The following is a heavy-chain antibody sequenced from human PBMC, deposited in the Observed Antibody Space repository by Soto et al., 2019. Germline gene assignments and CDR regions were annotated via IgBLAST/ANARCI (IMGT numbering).Heavy chain of an antibody. Sequence: GGSLRLSCAASGFTFSSYAMSWVRQAPGKGLEWVSAISGSGGSTYYADSVKGRFTISRDNSKNTLYLQMNSLRAEDTAVYYCAKERVEIVVVIPLRSAFDIWGQGTMVTVSS. V-gene: IGHV3-23*01. CDR2: ISGSGGST. D-gene: IGHD3-22*01. CDR1: GFTFSSYA. J-gene: IGHJ3*02. CDR3: AKERVEIVVVIPLRSAFDI.